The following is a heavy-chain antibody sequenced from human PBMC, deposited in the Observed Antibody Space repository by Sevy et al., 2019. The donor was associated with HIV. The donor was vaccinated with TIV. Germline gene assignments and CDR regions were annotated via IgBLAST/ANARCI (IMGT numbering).Heavy chain of an antibody. Sequence: SETLSLTCTVSGGSISSYYLSWIRQPPGKGLEWIGDIYYRGSTHYNPALKSRVTISVDTSKNQFSLKLSSVTAADTAVYYCARASASGSYVEWFDPWGQGTLVTVSS. V-gene: IGHV4-59*01. D-gene: IGHD1-26*01. J-gene: IGHJ5*02. CDR1: GGSISSYY. CDR3: ARASASGSYVEWFDP. CDR2: IYYRGST.